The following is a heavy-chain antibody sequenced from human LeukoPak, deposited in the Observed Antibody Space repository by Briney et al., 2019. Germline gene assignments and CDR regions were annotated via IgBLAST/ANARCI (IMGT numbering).Heavy chain of an antibody. Sequence: SETLSLTCAVYGGSFSGYYWSWIRQPPGKGLEWIGEINHSGSTYCNPSLKSRVTISVDTSKNQFSLKLSSVTAADTAVYYCARHHIVVVPAAVLSWFDPWGQGTLVTVSS. V-gene: IGHV4-34*01. CDR1: GGSFSGYY. CDR3: ARHHIVVVPAAVLSWFDP. D-gene: IGHD2-2*01. CDR2: INHSGST. J-gene: IGHJ5*02.